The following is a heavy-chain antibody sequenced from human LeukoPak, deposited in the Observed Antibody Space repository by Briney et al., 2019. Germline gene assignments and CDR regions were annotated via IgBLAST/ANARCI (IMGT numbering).Heavy chain of an antibody. D-gene: IGHD4-17*01. CDR2: INPNSGGT. Sequence: ASVKVSCKASGYTFTGYYMHWVRQAPGQGLEWMGWINPNSGGTNYAQKFQGRVTMTRNTSISTAYMELSSLRSEDTAVYYCARGIYGDYVHFDYWGQGTLVTVSS. CDR3: ARGIYGDYVHFDY. J-gene: IGHJ4*02. CDR1: GYTFTGYY. V-gene: IGHV1-2*02.